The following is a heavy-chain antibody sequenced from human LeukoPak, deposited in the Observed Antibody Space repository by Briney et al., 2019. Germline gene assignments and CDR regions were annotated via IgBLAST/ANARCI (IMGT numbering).Heavy chain of an antibody. Sequence: GESLKISCKGSGYSFTTYWIGWARQMPGKGLEWMGIIYPGDSDTRYSPSFQGQVTISADTSIRTADLQWSSLKASDTAMYYCARTYRWGTWGFDCWGQGTLVTVSS. CDR2: IYPGDSDT. CDR3: ARTYRWGTWGFDC. D-gene: IGHD3-16*01. V-gene: IGHV5-51*01. J-gene: IGHJ4*02. CDR1: GYSFTTYW.